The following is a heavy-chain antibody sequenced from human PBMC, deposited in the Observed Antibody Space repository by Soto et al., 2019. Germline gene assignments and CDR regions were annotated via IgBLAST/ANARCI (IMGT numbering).Heavy chain of an antibody. V-gene: IGHV1-46*01. D-gene: IGHD6-19*01. J-gene: IGHJ4*02. CDR2: INPSGGST. Sequence: WPSVNFPCKTSGYTFTSYYMHWVRQAPGQGLEWMGIINPSGGSTSYAQKLQGRVTMTTDTSTSTAYMELRSLRSDDTAVYYCARDSIAVALDYWGQGTLVTVSS. CDR1: GYTFTSYY. CDR3: ARDSIAVALDY.